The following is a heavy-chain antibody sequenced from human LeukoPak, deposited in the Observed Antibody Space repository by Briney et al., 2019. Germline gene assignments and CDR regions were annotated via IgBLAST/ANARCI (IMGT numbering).Heavy chain of an antibody. CDR3: ARDRGGSYLEFDH. CDR2: IYYSGST. Sequence: KPSEALSLTCTVSGGSISSFYWSWIRQPPGKGLEWIGYIYYSGSTNYNPSLKSRVTISVDTSKNQFSLKLSSVTAADTAVYYCARDRGGSYLEFDHWGQGTLVTVSS. J-gene: IGHJ4*02. V-gene: IGHV4-59*01. D-gene: IGHD1-26*01. CDR1: GGSISSFY.